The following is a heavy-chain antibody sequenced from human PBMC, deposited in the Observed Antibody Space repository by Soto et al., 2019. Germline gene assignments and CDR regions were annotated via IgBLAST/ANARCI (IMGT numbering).Heavy chain of an antibody. D-gene: IGHD3-10*01. Sequence: QVQLQESGPGLVKPSETLSLTCTVSGGSISSYYWSWIRQPPGKGLEWIGYIYYSGSTNYNPSLNSRAPISXDTSKNQFSLKLSSVTAADTAVYYCAGRYGSCFDIWGQGTMVTVSS. J-gene: IGHJ3*02. V-gene: IGHV4-59*08. CDR1: GGSISSYY. CDR2: IYYSGST. CDR3: AGRYGSCFDI.